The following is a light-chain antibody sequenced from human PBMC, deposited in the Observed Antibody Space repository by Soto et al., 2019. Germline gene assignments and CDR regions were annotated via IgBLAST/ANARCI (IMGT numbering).Light chain of an antibody. Sequence: EIVLTQSPGTLSLSPGERATLSCRASQDVSSSYLAWYQQKPGQAPTLLIYGASIRAAGIPDRFSGSGSGTDFTLTIRRLEPEDFAVYYCQQYGSSPRTFGQGTKVDIK. J-gene: IGKJ1*01. CDR1: QDVSSSY. CDR3: QQYGSSPRT. V-gene: IGKV3-20*01. CDR2: GAS.